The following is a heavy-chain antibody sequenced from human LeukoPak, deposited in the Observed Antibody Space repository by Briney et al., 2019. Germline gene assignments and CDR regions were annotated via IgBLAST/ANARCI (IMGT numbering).Heavy chain of an antibody. V-gene: IGHV3-23*01. CDR1: GFTFSSYA. CDR3: AKDLVRPRDIVVVPAARGSYYYYMDV. Sequence: PGGSLRLSCAASGFTFSSYAMSWVRQAPGKGLEWVSAISGSGGSTYYADSVKGRFTISRDNSKNTLYLQMNSLRAEDTAVYYCAKDLVRPRDIVVVPAARGSYYYYMDVWGKGTTVTVSS. D-gene: IGHD2-2*01. J-gene: IGHJ6*03. CDR2: ISGSGGST.